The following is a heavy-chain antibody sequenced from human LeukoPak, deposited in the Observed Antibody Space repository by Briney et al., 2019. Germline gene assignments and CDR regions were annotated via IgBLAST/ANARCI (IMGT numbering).Heavy chain of an antibody. V-gene: IGHV4-59*08. CDR3: AGHPLSGDYAPFDP. CDR2: IYYTGST. J-gene: IGHJ5*02. Sequence: PSETLSLTCTVSGGSISNYYWSWIRQPPGKGLEWIGYIYYTGSTNYNPSLKSRVTISVDTSKNQFSLKLSSVTAADTAVYYCAGHPLSGDYAPFDPWGEGTLDPVSS. CDR1: GGSISNYY. D-gene: IGHD4-17*01.